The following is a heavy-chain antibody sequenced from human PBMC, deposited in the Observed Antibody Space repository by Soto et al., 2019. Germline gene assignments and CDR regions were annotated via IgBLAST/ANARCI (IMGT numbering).Heavy chain of an antibody. CDR1: GFTFDDYA. V-gene: IGHV3-9*01. CDR3: AKDRGCYVLRFLEWLLYTITNYYYMDV. D-gene: IGHD3-3*01. Sequence: EVQLVESGGGLVQPGRSLRLSCAASGFTFDDYAMHWVRQAPGKGLEWVSGISWNSGSIGYADSVKGRFTISRDNAKNSLYLQMNSLRAEDTALYYCAKDRGCYVLRFLEWLLYTITNYYYMDVWGKGTTVTVSS. CDR2: ISWNSGSI. J-gene: IGHJ6*03.